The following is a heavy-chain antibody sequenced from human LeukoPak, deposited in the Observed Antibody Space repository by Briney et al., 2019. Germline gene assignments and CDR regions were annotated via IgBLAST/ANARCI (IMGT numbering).Heavy chain of an antibody. D-gene: IGHD7-27*01. J-gene: IGHJ4*02. CDR2: LNSNNGYT. Sequence: GASVKVSCKTSGYTFIDYFIHWVRQAPGQGLEWMGRLNSNNGYTFYTEEFQGRVTITTDTSISTAYMELSRLTSDDTALYYCARDLSSTSNWEFDYWGQGTLVTVSS. CDR1: GYTFIDYF. V-gene: IGHV1-2*06. CDR3: ARDLSSTSNWEFDY.